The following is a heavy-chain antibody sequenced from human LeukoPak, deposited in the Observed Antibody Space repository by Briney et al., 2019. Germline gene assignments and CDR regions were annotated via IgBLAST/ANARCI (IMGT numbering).Heavy chain of an antibody. Sequence: SETLSLTCTVSGGSISSSSYYWGWIRQPPGKGLEWIGSIYYSGSTYYNPSLKSRVTISVDTSKNQFSLKLSSVTAADTAVYYCARVYYYDSEVDCWGQGTLVTVSS. CDR3: ARVYYYDSEVDC. D-gene: IGHD3-22*01. V-gene: IGHV4-39*07. J-gene: IGHJ4*02. CDR2: IYYSGST. CDR1: GGSISSSSYY.